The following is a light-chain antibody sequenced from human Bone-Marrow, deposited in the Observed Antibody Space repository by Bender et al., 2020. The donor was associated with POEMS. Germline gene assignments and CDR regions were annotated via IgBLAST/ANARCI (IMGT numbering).Light chain of an antibody. J-gene: IGLJ3*02. CDR3: QSYDNSLGGWV. Sequence: QSVLTQPPSVSGAPGQRVTISCTGSSSNTGSGYDINWYQHLPGTAPKLLIYGYNNRPSGVPDRFSGSKSGTSASLAITGLQAGDEDDYYCQSYDNSLGGWVFGGGTKLTVL. CDR1: SSNTGSGYD. CDR2: GYN. V-gene: IGLV1-40*01.